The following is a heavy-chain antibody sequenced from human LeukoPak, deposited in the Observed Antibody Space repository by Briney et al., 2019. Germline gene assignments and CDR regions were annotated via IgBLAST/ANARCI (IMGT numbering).Heavy chain of an antibody. D-gene: IGHD3-22*01. Sequence: SETLSLTCAGYGGSFSGYYWSWIRQPPGKGLEWIGEINHSGSTNYNPSLKSRVTISVDTSKNQFSLKLSSVTAADTAVYYCARDYYDSSLYYYYMDVWGKGTTVTVSS. J-gene: IGHJ6*03. CDR2: INHSGST. CDR1: GGSFSGYY. V-gene: IGHV4-34*01. CDR3: ARDYYDSSLYYYYMDV.